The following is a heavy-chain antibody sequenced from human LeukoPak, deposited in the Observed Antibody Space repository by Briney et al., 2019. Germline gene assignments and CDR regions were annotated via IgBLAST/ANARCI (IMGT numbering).Heavy chain of an antibody. CDR1: GGSISGFY. D-gene: IGHD2-21*01. Sequence: SETLSLTCTVSGGSISGFYWSWIRQPAGKGLEWVGRIYPSGGTNYNPSLKSRVTMSTDTSKNQFSLKLRSVTAADTAVYYCAREYGDLDYWGQGTLVTVSS. CDR3: AREYGDLDY. V-gene: IGHV4-4*07. J-gene: IGHJ4*02. CDR2: IYPSGGT.